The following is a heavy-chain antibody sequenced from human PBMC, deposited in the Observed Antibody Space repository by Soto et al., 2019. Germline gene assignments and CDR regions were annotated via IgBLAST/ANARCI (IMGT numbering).Heavy chain of an antibody. CDR2: IIPLFGPA. V-gene: IGHV1-69*06. J-gene: IGHJ4*02. CDR3: VSKAAYGRDGYAFDT. Sequence: QVHLVQSGDEVKKPGASVKISCRASGGNFSSNTFNWVRQAAAQGREWMGGIIPLFGPANYADKFQERITITANTSTNTKHMELRSLRSDDTAVYYGVSKAAYGRDGYAFDTWGQGTQVTV. D-gene: IGHD2-21*02. CDR1: GGNFSSNT.